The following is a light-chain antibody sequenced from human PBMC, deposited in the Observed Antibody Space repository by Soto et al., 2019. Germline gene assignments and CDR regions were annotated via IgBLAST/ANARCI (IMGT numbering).Light chain of an antibody. J-gene: IGKJ1*01. Sequence: EIVSTQSPGTLSLSPGERATLSCMASQSVSSSYLAWYQQNPGQAPRLLIYGASSRATGIPDRFSGSGSGTDFTLTISRLEPEDFAVYYCQQLTDWPPQWTFGQGTKVDI. V-gene: IGKV3D-20*02. CDR3: QQLTDWPPQWT. CDR2: GAS. CDR1: QSVSSSY.